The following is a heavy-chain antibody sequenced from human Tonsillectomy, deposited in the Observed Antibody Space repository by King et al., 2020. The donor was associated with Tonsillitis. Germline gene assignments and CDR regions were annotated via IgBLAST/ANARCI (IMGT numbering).Heavy chain of an antibody. CDR2: ISSSSKYI. CDR3: TRDRGGLWSESYSYYYMDV. D-gene: IGHD3-3*01. CDR1: GFTSSSYT. V-gene: IGHV3-21*01. Sequence: VQLVESGGGLVKPGGSLRLSCAASGFTSSSYTMNWVRQAPGKGLEWVSSISSSSKYINQADSVKGRFTISRDNAKNSLYLQINSLRAEDTAVYYCTRDRGGLWSESYSYYYMDVWGKGTTVTV. J-gene: IGHJ6*03.